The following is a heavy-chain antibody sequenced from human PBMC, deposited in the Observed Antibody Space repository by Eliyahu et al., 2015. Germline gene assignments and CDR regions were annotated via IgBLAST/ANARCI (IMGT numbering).Heavy chain of an antibody. V-gene: IGHV4-34*01. CDR3: ARLRGSYGRDY. J-gene: IGHJ4*02. Sequence: QVPLQQWGAGLLKPSETVSLXCAVXGGSFSGXYWSWIRQPPGKGLEWIGEXNHSGSTNYNPSLKSRVTISVDTSKNQFSLKLSSVTAADTAVYYCARLRGSYGRDYWGQGTLVTVSS. CDR2: XNHSGST. D-gene: IGHD5-18*01. CDR1: GGSFSGXY.